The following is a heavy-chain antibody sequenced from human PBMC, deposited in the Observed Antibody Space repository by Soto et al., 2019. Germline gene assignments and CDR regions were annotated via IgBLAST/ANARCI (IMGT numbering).Heavy chain of an antibody. Sequence: QVQLVQSGAEVKRPGSSVKVSCKASGDTFSFYSINWVRQAPGLGLEWMGRVNPILSMSNYAQRFQGRVTMTADKSTSTAYMELSGLRSEDTAMYYCATSYGSGYRAFDSWGQGALVTVSS. D-gene: IGHD3-10*01. CDR3: ATSYGSGYRAFDS. V-gene: IGHV1-69*04. CDR1: GDTFSFYS. CDR2: VNPILSMS. J-gene: IGHJ4*02.